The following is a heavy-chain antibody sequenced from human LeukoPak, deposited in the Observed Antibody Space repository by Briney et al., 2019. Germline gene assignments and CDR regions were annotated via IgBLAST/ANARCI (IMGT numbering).Heavy chain of an antibody. D-gene: IGHD2-2*01. J-gene: IGHJ4*02. CDR1: GFTFSSYA. CDR3: ARAMRGY. V-gene: IGHV3-7*01. CDR2: IKEDGSEK. Sequence: GGSLRLSCAASGFTFSSYAMSWVRQAPGKGLEWVANIKEDGSEKYYVDSVKGRFTISRDNAKNSLYLQMNSLRAEDTAVYYCARAMRGYWGQGTLVTVSS.